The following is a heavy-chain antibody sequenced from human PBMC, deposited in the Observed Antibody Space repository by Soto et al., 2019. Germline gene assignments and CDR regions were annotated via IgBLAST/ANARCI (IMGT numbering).Heavy chain of an antibody. CDR1: GYTFTGYY. CDR3: ARVNVVVVAATREYYFDY. CDR2: INPNSGGT. Sequence: SAEVSFRASGYTFTGYYMHWVRQAPVQGLEWMGWINPNSGGTNYAQKFQGRVTMTRDTSISTAYMELSRLRYDDTAVYYCARVNVVVVAATREYYFDYWGQGTLVTVSS. J-gene: IGHJ4*02. V-gene: IGHV1-2*02. D-gene: IGHD2-15*01.